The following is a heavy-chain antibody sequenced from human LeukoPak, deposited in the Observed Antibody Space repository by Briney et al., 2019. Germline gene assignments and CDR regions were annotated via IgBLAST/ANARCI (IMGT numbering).Heavy chain of an antibody. J-gene: IGHJ6*04. D-gene: IGHD3-9*01. V-gene: IGHV4-4*02. CDR2: IYHSGNT. Sequence: SETLSLTCAVSGGFIGSNNWWNWVRQPPGKGLEWVGEIYHSGNTDYNPSLESRVTISVDKSKNQFSLKLSSVTAADTAVYYCARKGPYYNSLTGYYKNGLDVWGKGTTVFVSS. CDR3: ARKGPYYNSLTGYYKNGLDV. CDR1: GGFIGSNNW.